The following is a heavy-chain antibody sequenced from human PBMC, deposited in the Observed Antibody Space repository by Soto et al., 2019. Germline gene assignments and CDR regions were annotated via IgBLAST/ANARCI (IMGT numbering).Heavy chain of an antibody. CDR1: GGTFSSYA. CDR3: ARGDGDGQFFDC. J-gene: IGHJ4*02. V-gene: IGHV1-69*13. D-gene: IGHD3-3*01. Sequence: SVKVSCKASGGTFSSYAISWVRQAPEQGLEWMGGIIPIFGTANYAQKFQGRVTITADESTSTAYMELSSLRSEDTAVYYCARGDGDGQFFDCWGQGTLVTVSS. CDR2: IIPIFGTA.